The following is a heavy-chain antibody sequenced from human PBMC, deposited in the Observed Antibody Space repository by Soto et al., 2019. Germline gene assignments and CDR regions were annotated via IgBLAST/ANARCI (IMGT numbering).Heavy chain of an antibody. J-gene: IGHJ4*02. CDR1: GASISSGAYY. D-gene: IGHD3-10*01. V-gene: IGHV4-31*03. Sequence: QVQLQESGPGLVKPSQTLSLTCTVSGASISSGAYYWSWIRQQPGKGLEWVGYIYYTGNTYYNPSLKGRISMSIDTSKNQFSLRLTSVTAADTAVYYCAVGSGTHYSVAPGFEFWGLGTLVTVSP. CDR3: AVGSGTHYSVAPGFEF. CDR2: IYYTGNT.